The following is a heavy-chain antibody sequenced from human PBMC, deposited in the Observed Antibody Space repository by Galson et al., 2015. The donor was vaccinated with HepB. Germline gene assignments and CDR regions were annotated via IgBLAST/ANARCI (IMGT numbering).Heavy chain of an antibody. J-gene: IGHJ4*02. D-gene: IGHD3-22*01. CDR3: ARAPYYYDSSGYLGYYFDY. Sequence: SVKVSCKASGYTFTSYAMHWVRQAPGQRLEWMGWINAGNGNTKYSQKFQGRVTITRDTSASTAYMELSSLRSEDTAVYYCARAPYYYDSSGYLGYYFDYWGQGTLVTVSS. V-gene: IGHV1-3*01. CDR1: GYTFTSYA. CDR2: INAGNGNT.